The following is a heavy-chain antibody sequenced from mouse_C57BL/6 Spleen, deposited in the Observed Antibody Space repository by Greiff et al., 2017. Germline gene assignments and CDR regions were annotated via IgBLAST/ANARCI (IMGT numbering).Heavy chain of an antibody. CDR3: TSGGSNWFGY. Sequence: VHLVESGAELVRPGASVTLSCKASGYTFTDYEMHWVKQTPVDGLEWIVAIDPETGGTAYNQKFMGKAILTADKSSRTDYMELRSLTSEDSAVYYCTSGGSNWFGYWGQGTLVTVAA. D-gene: IGHD1-1*01. V-gene: IGHV1-15*01. CDR1: GYTFTDYE. J-gene: IGHJ3*01. CDR2: IDPETGGT.